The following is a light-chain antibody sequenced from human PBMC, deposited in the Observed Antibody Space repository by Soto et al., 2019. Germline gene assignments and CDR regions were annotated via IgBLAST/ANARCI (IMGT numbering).Light chain of an antibody. V-gene: IGKV3-15*01. CDR1: QSLSDN. CDR2: RAS. Sequence: IVMTQSPDTLAVSPGETVTLSCRASQSLSDNLAWYQQKPGQAPRLLIFRASSRASGIPARCSGGVSGTEFTLTISRVQSEDLAVYDGQQYGNWPPWTVGPGTKVDIK. J-gene: IGKJ1*01. CDR3: QQYGNWPPWT.